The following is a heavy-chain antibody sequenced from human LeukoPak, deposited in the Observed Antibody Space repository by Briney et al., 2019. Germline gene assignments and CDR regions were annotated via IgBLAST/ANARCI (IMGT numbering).Heavy chain of an antibody. CDR1: GYTFTSYG. Sequence: ASVKVSCKASGYTFTSYGISWVRQAPGQGLEWMGWINPNSGGTNYAQKFQGRVTMTTDTSTSTAYMELRSLRSDDTAVYYCARVSSPYYDFWSGYSHLDYWGQGTLVTVSS. J-gene: IGHJ4*02. CDR2: INPNSGGT. V-gene: IGHV1-18*01. D-gene: IGHD3-3*01. CDR3: ARVSSPYYDFWSGYSHLDY.